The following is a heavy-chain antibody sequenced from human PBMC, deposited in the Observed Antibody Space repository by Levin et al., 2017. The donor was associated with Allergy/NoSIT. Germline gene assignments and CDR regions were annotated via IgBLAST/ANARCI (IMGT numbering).Heavy chain of an antibody. CDR2: IIPILGIA. CDR3: ARRTAVAGRGGYYYYYGMDV. CDR1: GGTFSSYA. Sequence: SVKVSCKASGGTFSSYAISWVRQAPGQGLEWMGRIIPILGIANYAQKFQGRVTITADKSTSTAYMELSSLRSEDTAVYYCARRTAVAGRGGYYYYYGMDVWGQGTTVTVSS. D-gene: IGHD6-19*01. J-gene: IGHJ6*02. V-gene: IGHV1-69*04.